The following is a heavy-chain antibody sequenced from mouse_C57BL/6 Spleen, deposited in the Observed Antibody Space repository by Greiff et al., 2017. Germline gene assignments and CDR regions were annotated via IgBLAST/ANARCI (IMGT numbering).Heavy chain of an antibody. CDR2: IWGVGST. Sequence: VQLVESGPGLVAPSQSLSITCTVSGFSLTSYGVDWVRQSPGQGLEWLGVIWGVGSTNYNSALKSRLSISKDNSKSQVFLKMNSLQTDDTAMYYCASDGGYGSSPLFAYWGQGTLVTVSA. V-gene: IGHV2-6*01. D-gene: IGHD1-1*01. CDR3: ASDGGYGSSPLFAY. CDR1: GFSLTSYG. J-gene: IGHJ3*01.